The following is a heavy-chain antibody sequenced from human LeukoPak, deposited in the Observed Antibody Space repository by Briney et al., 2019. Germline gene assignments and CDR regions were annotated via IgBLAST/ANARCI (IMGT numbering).Heavy chain of an antibody. CDR2: IGTAGDT. CDR3: ARGGPGYYLDY. CDR1: GFTFSSHD. J-gene: IGHJ4*02. V-gene: IGHV3-13*01. Sequence: SGGSLRPSCAASGFTFSSHDMHWVHQATGKGLEWVSTIGTAGDTYYPGSVKGRFTISRENAKNSLYLQMNILKAGDTAVYYCARGGPGYYLDYWGQGTLVTVSP.